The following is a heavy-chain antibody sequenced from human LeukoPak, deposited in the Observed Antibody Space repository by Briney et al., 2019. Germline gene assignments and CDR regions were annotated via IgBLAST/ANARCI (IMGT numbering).Heavy chain of an antibody. J-gene: IGHJ5*02. CDR2: INHSGST. CDR1: GGSISSYY. V-gene: IGHV4-34*01. CDR3: ARGLAVLWFGELLSRWFDP. Sequence: SETLSLTCTVSGGSISSYYWSWIRQPPGKGLEWIGEINHSGSTNYNPSLKSRVTISVDTSKNQFSLKLSSVTAADTAVYYCARGLAVLWFGELLSRWFDPWGQGTLVTVSS. D-gene: IGHD3-10*01.